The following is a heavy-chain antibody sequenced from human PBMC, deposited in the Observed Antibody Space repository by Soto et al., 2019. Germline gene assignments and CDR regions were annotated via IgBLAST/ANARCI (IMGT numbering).Heavy chain of an antibody. CDR2: ISGSTGTT. V-gene: IGHV3-23*01. CDR3: AKVIVLGASTLEY. CDR1: GFMFNHYA. Sequence: EQVLESGGGLVQPGGSLRLSCEASGFMFNHYAMAWVRQTPGKGREWVSVISGSTGTTYYADSVKGRFTISRDNSTNTVYLQMNSLRVEDSALYSGAKVIVLGASTLEYWGPGTRVTVSS. J-gene: IGHJ4*02. D-gene: IGHD6-6*01.